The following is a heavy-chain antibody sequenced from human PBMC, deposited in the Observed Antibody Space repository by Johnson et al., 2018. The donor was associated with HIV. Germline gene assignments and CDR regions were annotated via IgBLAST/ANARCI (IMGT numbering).Heavy chain of an antibody. CDR2: ISWNSGSI. CDR3: ARDFSSSSNAFDI. CDR1: GLTFDDYA. D-gene: IGHD6-6*01. Sequence: VQLVESGGGLVQPGRSLRLSCAASGLTFDDYAMHWVRQAPGKGLEWVSGISWNSGSIGYADSVKGRFTISRDNAKNSLYLQMNSLRAEDTAVYYCARDFSSSSNAFDIWGQGTMVTVSS. J-gene: IGHJ3*02. V-gene: IGHV3-9*01.